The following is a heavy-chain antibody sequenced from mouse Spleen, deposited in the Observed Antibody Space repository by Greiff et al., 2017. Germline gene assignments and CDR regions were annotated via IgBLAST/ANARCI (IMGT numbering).Heavy chain of an antibody. CDR3: ARQSRYDYDTWVAY. J-gene: IGHJ3*01. Sequence: EVMLVESGGGLVKPGGSLKLSCAASGFTFSSYAMSWVRQTPEKRLEWVAAINSNGGSTYYPDTVKDRFTISRDNAKNTLYLQMSSLRSEDTALYYCARQSRYDYDTWVAYWGQGTLVTVSA. D-gene: IGHD2-4*01. CDR2: INSNGGST. V-gene: IGHV5-6-2*01. CDR1: GFTFSSYA.